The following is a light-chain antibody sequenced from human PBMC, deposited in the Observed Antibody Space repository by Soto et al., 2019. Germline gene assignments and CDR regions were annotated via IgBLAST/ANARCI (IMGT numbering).Light chain of an antibody. Sequence: QLVLTQPPSASGSPGQSVTISCTGMSSDVGGYNYVSWYQQPPGKAPKLMIYEVTKRPSGVPDRFSGSKSGNTASLTVSGLQAEDEADYYCSSYAGSNSVLFGGGTKLTVL. J-gene: IGLJ2*01. CDR2: EVT. CDR1: SSDVGGYNY. CDR3: SSYAGSNSVL. V-gene: IGLV2-8*01.